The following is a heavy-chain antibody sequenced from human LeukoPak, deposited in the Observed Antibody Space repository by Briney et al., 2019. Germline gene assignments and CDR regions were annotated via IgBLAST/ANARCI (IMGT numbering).Heavy chain of an antibody. CDR2: ISTYSGNT. CDR3: ARGYCRSTSCHEPPLYGMDV. CDR1: GYDFTSVG. Sequence: GASVKVSCKASGYDFTSVGITWVRQAPGQGLEWMGWISTYSGNTNYAQQLQGRVTMTSDTSTSTVYMELRSLRSDDTAVYYCARGYCRSTSCHEPPLYGMDVWGQGTTVTVSS. D-gene: IGHD2-2*01. J-gene: IGHJ6*02. V-gene: IGHV1-18*01.